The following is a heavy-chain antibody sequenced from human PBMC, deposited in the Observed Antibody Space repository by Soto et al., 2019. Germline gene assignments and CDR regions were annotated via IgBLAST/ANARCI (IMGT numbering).Heavy chain of an antibody. Sequence: EVQLLESGGGLIEPGGSLRLSCAASEFTFRSYAMSWVRQAPGEGLEWVSAISDIGDITYYADSVKGRFTISRDNSKNTLFLQMDSLRHEDTDVYFCAKDYSYDSSGVLDYWGQGTLVTVSS. V-gene: IGHV3-23*01. CDR3: AKDYSYDSSGVLDY. J-gene: IGHJ4*02. D-gene: IGHD3-22*01. CDR1: EFTFRSYA. CDR2: ISDIGDIT.